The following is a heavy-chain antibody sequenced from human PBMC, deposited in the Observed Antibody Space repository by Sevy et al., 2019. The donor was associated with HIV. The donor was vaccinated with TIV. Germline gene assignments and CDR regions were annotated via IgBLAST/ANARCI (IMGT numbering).Heavy chain of an antibody. J-gene: IGHJ3*02. CDR1: GFTVSSNY. V-gene: IGHV3-53*01. CDR3: ARETYYPGSGSYREPAFDI. CDR2: IYSGGST. D-gene: IGHD3-10*01. Sequence: GGSLRLSCAASGFTVSSNYMSWVRQAPGKGLEWVSVIYSGGSTYYADSVKGRFSISRDNSKNTRYLQMNSLRAEDTAVYYCARETYYPGSGSYREPAFDIWGQGTMVTVSS.